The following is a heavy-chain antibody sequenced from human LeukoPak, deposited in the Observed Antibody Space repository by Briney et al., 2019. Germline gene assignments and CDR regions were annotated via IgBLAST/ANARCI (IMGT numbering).Heavy chain of an antibody. CDR1: GGSISTSAFY. J-gene: IGHJ6*03. CDR2: TYDSGNG. V-gene: IGHV4-39*01. Sequence: SETLSLTCTVSGGSISTSAFYWGWIRQPPGKGLEWIGSTYDSGNGFYNPSLKSRVTISADTSKNQFSLKLNSVTAADTAMYYCARQISDYYYYYMDVWGEGITVTVSS. CDR3: ARQISDYYYYYMDV. D-gene: IGHD2/OR15-2a*01.